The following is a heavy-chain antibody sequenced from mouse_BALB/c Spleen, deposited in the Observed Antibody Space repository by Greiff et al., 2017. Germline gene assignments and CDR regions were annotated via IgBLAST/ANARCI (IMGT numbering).Heavy chain of an antibody. CDR2: IDPANGNT. CDR3: ARYDYEGFDV. D-gene: IGHD2-4*01. V-gene: IGHV14-3*02. J-gene: IGHJ1*01. Sequence: VQLQQSGAELVKPGASVKLSCTASGFNIKDTYMHWVKQRPEQGLEWIGRIDPANGNTKYDPKFQGKATITADTSSNTAYLQLSSLTSEDTAVYYCARYDYEGFDVWGAGTTVTVSS. CDR1: GFNIKDTY.